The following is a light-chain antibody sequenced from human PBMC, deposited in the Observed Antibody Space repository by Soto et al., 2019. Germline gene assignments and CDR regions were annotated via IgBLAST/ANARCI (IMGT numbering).Light chain of an antibody. CDR2: DVS. V-gene: IGLV2-14*02. Sequence: QSALTQPASVSGSPGQSITISCTGTSSDVGDYNLVSWYQQHPGKAPKLMIYDVSNRPSGVSNRFSGSKSGNTASLTISGLQAEDEAEYYCSSYTGSSALMVFGGGTKLTVL. J-gene: IGLJ2*01. CDR1: SSDVGDYNL. CDR3: SSYTGSSALMV.